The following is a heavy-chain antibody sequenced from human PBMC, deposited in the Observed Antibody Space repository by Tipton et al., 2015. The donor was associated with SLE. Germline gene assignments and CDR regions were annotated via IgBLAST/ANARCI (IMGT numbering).Heavy chain of an antibody. J-gene: IGHJ3*02. Sequence: QLVQSGPEVKKPGASVKVSCKASGYTFTSYGISWVRQAPGQGLEWMGWISAYNGNTNYAQKLQGRVTMTTDTSTSTAYMELGSLRSDDTAVYYCARDLRGYSGYDNVGAFDIWGQGTMVTVSS. V-gene: IGHV1-18*01. CDR3: ARDLRGYSGYDNVGAFDI. CDR1: GYTFTSYG. CDR2: ISAYNGNT. D-gene: IGHD5-12*01.